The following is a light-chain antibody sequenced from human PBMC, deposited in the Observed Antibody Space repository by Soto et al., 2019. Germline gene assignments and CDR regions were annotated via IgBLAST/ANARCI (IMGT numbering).Light chain of an antibody. V-gene: IGLV2-14*01. CDR2: DVS. CDR3: TSYTTSSTFRYV. CDR1: NSDVGGYNY. Sequence: QSALTQPASVSGYPGQSITISCTGTNSDVGGYNYVSWFRQHPGKAPKLVIYDVSNRPSGVSSRFSGSKSGNTASLTISGLQAEDESEYYCTSYTTSSTFRYVFGTGTKVTVL. J-gene: IGLJ1*01.